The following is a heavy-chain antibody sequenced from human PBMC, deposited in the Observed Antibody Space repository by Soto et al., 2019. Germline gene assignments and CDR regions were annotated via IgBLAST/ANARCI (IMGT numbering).Heavy chain of an antibody. J-gene: IGHJ4*02. Sequence: QITLKESGPTLVKPTQTLTLTCTFSGFSLSTSGVGVGWIRQPPGKALEWLALIYWDDVNRYSPSLKSRLTITKDTSKNRVVLTMTNMDPVDTATYYCARRDYYSSASLTFDYWGQGTVVTVSS. CDR2: IYWDDVN. CDR1: GFSLSTSGVG. V-gene: IGHV2-5*02. D-gene: IGHD3-10*01. CDR3: ARRDYYSSASLTFDY.